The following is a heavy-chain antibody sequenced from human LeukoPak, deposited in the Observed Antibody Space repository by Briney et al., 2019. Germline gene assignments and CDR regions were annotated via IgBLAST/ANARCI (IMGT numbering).Heavy chain of an antibody. Sequence: GGSLRLSCAASNFTFGSYGMNWVRHILGKGLEWVAYISYEGSDKYYTDSVKGRFTISRDNSKNTLSLQMNSLRVEDTAIYYCAKDQCSTSSWLACRFFDYWGQGSLVTVSS. CDR2: ISYEGSDK. CDR1: NFTFGSYG. V-gene: IGHV3-30*02. J-gene: IGHJ4*02. CDR3: AKDQCSTSSWLACRFFDY. D-gene: IGHD2-2*01.